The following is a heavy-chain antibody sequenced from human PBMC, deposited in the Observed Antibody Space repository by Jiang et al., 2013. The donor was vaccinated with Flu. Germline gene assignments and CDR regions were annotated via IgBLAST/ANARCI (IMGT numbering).Heavy chain of an antibody. Sequence: GAEVKKPGASVKVSCKASGYTFTSYGISWVRQAPGQGLEWMGWISAYNGNTNYAQKLQGRVTMTTDTSTSTAYMELRSLRSDDTAVYYCARLAVTTRDYYYYGMDVWGQGTTVTVSS. CDR2: ISAYNGNT. J-gene: IGHJ6*02. D-gene: IGHD4-17*01. V-gene: IGHV1-18*01. CDR1: GYTFTSYG. CDR3: ARLAVTTRDYYYYGMDV.